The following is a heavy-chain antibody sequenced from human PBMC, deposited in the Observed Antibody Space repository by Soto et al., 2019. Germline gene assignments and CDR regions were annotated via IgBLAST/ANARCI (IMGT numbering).Heavy chain of an antibody. V-gene: IGHV3-30*03. CDR1: GFTFNSYG. Sequence: PGGSLRLSCAASGFTFNSYGMHWVRQGPGNGLEWVAFISYDSTKTYYADSVKGRFTISRDNSNSALYVQMSSLTGEDTAVYYCARARSAWSDFHYYSLDVWGQGTTVTV. CDR3: ARARSAWSDFHYYSLDV. CDR2: ISYDSTKT. J-gene: IGHJ6*02. D-gene: IGHD1-26*01.